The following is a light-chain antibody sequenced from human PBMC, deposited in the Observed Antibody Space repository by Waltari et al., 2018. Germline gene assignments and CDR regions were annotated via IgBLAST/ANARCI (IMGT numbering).Light chain of an antibody. CDR2: AAS. J-gene: IGKJ1*01. CDR1: QSISKY. V-gene: IGKV3-20*01. CDR3: QNHERLPAT. Sequence: EVVLTQSPGTLSLSPGERATLPCRASQSISKYLVWYQQRPGQAPRRLIYAASTRATGIPDRFSGSGFGTDFSLTISRLEPEDFAVYYCQNHERLPATFGQGTRVEIK.